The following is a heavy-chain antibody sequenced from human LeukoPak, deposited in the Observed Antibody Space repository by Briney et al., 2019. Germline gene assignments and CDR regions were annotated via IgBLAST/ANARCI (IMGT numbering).Heavy chain of an antibody. D-gene: IGHD2-2*01. CDR3: ARVVPAGYYGMDV. CDR2: IYYSGST. V-gene: IGHV4-61*01. CDR1: GGSVSSGSYY. Sequence: PSETLSLTCTVSGGSVSSGSYYWSWIRQPPGKGLEWIGYIYYSGSTNYNPSLKSRVTISVDTSKNQFSLKLSSVTAADTAVYYCARVVPAGYYGMDVWGQGTTVTVSS. J-gene: IGHJ6*02.